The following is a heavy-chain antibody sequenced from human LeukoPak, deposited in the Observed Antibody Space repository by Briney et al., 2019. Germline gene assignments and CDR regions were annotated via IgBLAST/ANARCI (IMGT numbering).Heavy chain of an antibody. Sequence: GGSLRLSCAASGFTFSSYWMSWVRQAPGKGMEWVANIKQDGSEKYYVDSVKGRFTISRDNAKNSLYLQMNSLRAEDTAVYYCARVQSGYSYGYYYYYYMDVWGKGTTVTVSS. D-gene: IGHD5-18*01. CDR1: GFTFSSYW. CDR2: IKQDGSEK. J-gene: IGHJ6*03. CDR3: ARVQSGYSYGYYYYYYMDV. V-gene: IGHV3-7*01.